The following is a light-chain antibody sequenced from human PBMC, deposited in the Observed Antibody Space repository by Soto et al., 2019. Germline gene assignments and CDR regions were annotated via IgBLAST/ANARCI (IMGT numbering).Light chain of an antibody. CDR3: QQYGSSPQT. CDR2: DAS. CDR1: QSVSSSY. J-gene: IGKJ1*01. V-gene: IGKV3D-20*01. Sequence: EIVLTQSPATLSLSPGERATLSCGASQSVSSSYLAWYQQKPGPAPRLLIYDASSRATGIPDRFSGSGSGTDFTLTISRLEPEDFAVYYCQQYGSSPQTFGQGTKVEIK.